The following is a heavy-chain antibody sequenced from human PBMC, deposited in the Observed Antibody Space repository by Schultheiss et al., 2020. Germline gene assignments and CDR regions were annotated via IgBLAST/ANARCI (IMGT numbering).Heavy chain of an antibody. CDR1: GFTFSTYA. Sequence: GGSLRLSCAASGFTFSTYAMSWVRQAPGKGLEWVSAISGNGGSTYFADSVKGRFTISRDNSKNTLYLQMNSLRAEDTAVYYCAKDHEPYYDSSGYYDYWGEGTLVTVFS. CDR2: ISGNGGST. CDR3: AKDHEPYYDSSGYYDY. D-gene: IGHD3-22*01. V-gene: IGHV3-23*01. J-gene: IGHJ4*02.